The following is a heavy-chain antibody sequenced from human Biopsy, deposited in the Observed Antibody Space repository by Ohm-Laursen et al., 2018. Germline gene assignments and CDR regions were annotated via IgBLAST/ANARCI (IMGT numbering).Heavy chain of an antibody. D-gene: IGHD3-16*01. Sequence: SQTLSLTRTVSGGSLNFYYWSWIRQPQGKGLEWIGYMYYSGSTKYSPSLKNRVTVSFDTSRNQFSLKLTSMAPADTAVYYCVRGRSPATYWGQGALVIVSS. J-gene: IGHJ4*02. CDR2: MYYSGST. CDR1: GGSLNFYY. V-gene: IGHV4-59*01. CDR3: VRGRSPATY.